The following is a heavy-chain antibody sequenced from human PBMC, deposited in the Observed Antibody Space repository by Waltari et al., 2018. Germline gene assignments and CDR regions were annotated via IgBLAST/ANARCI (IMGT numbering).Heavy chain of an antibody. Sequence: QITLKESGPTLVKPTQTLTLTCTFSGFSLSTSGVGVGWIRQPPGKALDWLALIYWDDDKRYSPSLKSRLTSTKDTSKNQVVLTMTNMDPVDTATYYCAHRIVVAGSWSYFDSWGQGTLVTVSS. CDR1: GFSLSTSGVG. CDR3: AHRIVVAGSWSYFDS. CDR2: IYWDDDK. J-gene: IGHJ4*02. D-gene: IGHD6-19*01. V-gene: IGHV2-5*02.